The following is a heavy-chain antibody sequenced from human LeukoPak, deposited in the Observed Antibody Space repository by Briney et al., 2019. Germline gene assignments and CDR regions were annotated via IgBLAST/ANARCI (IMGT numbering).Heavy chain of an antibody. CDR2: VYNGGST. CDR3: ARGRLGSVVFEGYYYFMDV. CDR1: GGSFNDYF. J-gene: IGHJ6*03. D-gene: IGHD3-22*01. V-gene: IGHV4-34*01. Sequence: SETLSLTCAVYGGSFNDYFWTWIRQPPGKGLEWIGEVYNGGSTNYNPSLKSRVIISVDTSKNQFSLRLSSVTAADTAVYYCARGRLGSVVFEGYYYFMDVWGKGTTVTASS.